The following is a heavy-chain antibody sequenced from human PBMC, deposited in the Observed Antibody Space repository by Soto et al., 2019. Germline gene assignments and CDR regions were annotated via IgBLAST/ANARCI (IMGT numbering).Heavy chain of an antibody. CDR2: ISSSSSTI. D-gene: IGHD3-22*01. CDR3: ARVAYYYDSSGLPY. J-gene: IGHJ4*02. Sequence: EVQLVESGGGLVQPGGSLRLSCAASGFTFSSYSMNWVRQAPGKGLEWVSYISSSSSTIYYADSVKGRFTISRDNAKNSLYLQMISLRADDTAVYYCARVAYYYDSSGLPYWGQGTLVTVSS. V-gene: IGHV3-48*01. CDR1: GFTFSSYS.